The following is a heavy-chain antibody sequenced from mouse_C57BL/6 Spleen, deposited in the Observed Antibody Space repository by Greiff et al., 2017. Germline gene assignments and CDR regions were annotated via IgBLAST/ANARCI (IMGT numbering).Heavy chain of an antibody. D-gene: IGHD1-1*01. CDR1: GYTFTSYG. Sequence: QVQLQQSGAELARPGASVKLSCKASGYTFTSYGISWVKQRTGQGLEWTGEIYPRSGNTYYNEKFKGKATLTADKSSSTAYMELRSLTSEDSAVYFCATTVVAFDYWGQGTTLTVSS. J-gene: IGHJ2*01. V-gene: IGHV1-81*01. CDR2: IYPRSGNT. CDR3: ATTVVAFDY.